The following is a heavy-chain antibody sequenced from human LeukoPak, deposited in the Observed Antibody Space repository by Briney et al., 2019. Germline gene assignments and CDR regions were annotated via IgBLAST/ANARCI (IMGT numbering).Heavy chain of an antibody. V-gene: IGHV3-13*01. CDR2: IGTAGDT. Sequence: GGSLRLSCAASGFTFSSYDMHWVRQATGKGLEWVSAIGTAGDTYYPGSVKGRFTISRENAKNSLYLQMNSLRAGDTAVYYCARAIPATVTRYYYYGMDVWGQGTTVTVSS. D-gene: IGHD4-17*01. CDR3: ARAIPATVTRYYYYGMDV. CDR1: GFTFSSYD. J-gene: IGHJ6*02.